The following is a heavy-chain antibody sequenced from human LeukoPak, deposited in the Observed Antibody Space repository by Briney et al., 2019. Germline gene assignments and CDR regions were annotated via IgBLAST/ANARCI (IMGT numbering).Heavy chain of an antibody. V-gene: IGHV3-48*03. D-gene: IGHD3-10*02. CDR2: ISGSGETI. CDR3: AELGITMIGGV. CDR1: GFTFSSYS. Sequence: GGSLRLSCAASGFTFSSYSINWVRQAPGKGLEWISYISGSGETIYYADSVKGRFTISRDNAKNSLYLQMNSLRAEDTAVYYCAELGITMIGGVWGKGTTVTISS. J-gene: IGHJ6*04.